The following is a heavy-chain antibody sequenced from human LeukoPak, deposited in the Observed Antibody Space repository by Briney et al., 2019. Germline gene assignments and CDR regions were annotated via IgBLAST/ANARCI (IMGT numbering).Heavy chain of an antibody. CDR3: YVHHYYYYMDV. V-gene: IGHV3-74*01. J-gene: IGHJ6*03. CDR1: GFPFSSYD. D-gene: IGHD3-16*01. CDR2: IDGDGTTA. Sequence: GGSLRLSCAASGFPFSSYDFIWVRQAPGKGLVWVSRIDGDGTTANYAESVKGRFTISRDNANNTLYLQINSLSAEDTAVYYCYVHHYYYYMDVWGKGTTVTVSS.